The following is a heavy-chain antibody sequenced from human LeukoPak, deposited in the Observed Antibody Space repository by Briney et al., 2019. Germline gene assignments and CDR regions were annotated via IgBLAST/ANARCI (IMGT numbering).Heavy chain of an antibody. J-gene: IGHJ4*02. CDR2: INPNSGGT. Sequence: ASVKVSCKASGYTFTGYYMHWVRQAPGQGLGWMGWINPNSGGTNYAQKFQGRVTMTRDTSISTAYMELSRLRSDDTAVYYCARNSGIAAALSYYFDYWGQGTLVTVSS. V-gene: IGHV1-2*02. CDR3: ARNSGIAAALSYYFDY. CDR1: GYTFTGYY. D-gene: IGHD6-13*01.